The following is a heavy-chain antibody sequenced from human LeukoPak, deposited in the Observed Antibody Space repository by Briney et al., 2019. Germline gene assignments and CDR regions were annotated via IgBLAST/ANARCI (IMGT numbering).Heavy chain of an antibody. V-gene: IGHV3-30*02. CDR1: GFTFSSYG. Sequence: GGSLRLSCAASGFTFSSYGMHWVRQAPGKGLEGVAFLRYDGSNKDYEDSVKGRFTISRDNSKNTLYLEMNSLRTGDTAVYYCAKGGFSSDWYEDYWGQGTLVTVSS. CDR3: AKGGFSSDWYEDY. CDR2: LRYDGSNK. J-gene: IGHJ4*02. D-gene: IGHD6-13*01.